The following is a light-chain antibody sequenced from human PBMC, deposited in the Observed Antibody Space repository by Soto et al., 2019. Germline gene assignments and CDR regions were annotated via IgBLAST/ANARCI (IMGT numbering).Light chain of an antibody. V-gene: IGKV3-20*01. CDR3: QQYGSSPGWT. J-gene: IGKJ1*01. CDR1: QSVSNNY. CDR2: GAS. Sequence: IVLTQSPCTLSLSPGERASLSCRASQSVSNNYLAWYQQKPGQAPRLLIYGASNRATGIPDRFSGSGSGTDFTLTISRLEPEDFAVYYCQQYGSSPGWTFGQGTKVDI.